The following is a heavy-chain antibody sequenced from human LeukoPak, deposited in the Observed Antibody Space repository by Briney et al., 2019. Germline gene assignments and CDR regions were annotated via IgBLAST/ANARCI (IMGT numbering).Heavy chain of an antibody. Sequence: GSLRLSRAASGFTFSSYAMSWVRQAPGKGLEWVSAISGSGGSTYYADSVKGRFTISRDNSKNTLYLQMNSLRAEDTAVYYCAKDLGRPVREDWGQGTLVTVSS. D-gene: IGHD6-6*01. V-gene: IGHV3-23*01. CDR3: AKDLGRPVRED. CDR1: GFTFSSYA. CDR2: ISGSGGST. J-gene: IGHJ4*02.